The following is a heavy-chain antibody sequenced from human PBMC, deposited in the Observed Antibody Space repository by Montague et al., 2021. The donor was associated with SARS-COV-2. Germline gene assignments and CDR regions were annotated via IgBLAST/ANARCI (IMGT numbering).Heavy chain of an antibody. CDR1: GTSFSGYY. J-gene: IGHJ6*03. V-gene: IGHV4-34*01. D-gene: IGHD2-15*01. Sequence: SETLFLTCAVHGTSFSGYYWNWIRQPPGKGLEWIGEINHGGSTKYSPSLKSRLTISADTSKNQFSLKLTSVAAADTAVYYCARLRDGVVPSPILGVRPYYSYYYMDVWGRGTTVTVSS. CDR2: INHGGST. CDR3: ARLRDGVVPSPILGVRPYYSYYYMDV.